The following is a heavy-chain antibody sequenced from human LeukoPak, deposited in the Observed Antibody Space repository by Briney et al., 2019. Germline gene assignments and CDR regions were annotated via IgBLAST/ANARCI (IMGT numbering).Heavy chain of an antibody. V-gene: IGHV3-11*01. CDR3: ASYSWELDYFDY. CDR2: ISSSGSTI. D-gene: IGHD1-26*01. J-gene: IGHJ4*02. Sequence: GGSLRLSCAASGFTFSDYYMSWIRQAPGKGLEWVSYISSSGSTIYSADSVKGRFTISRDNAKNSLFLQMNSLRAEDTAVYYRASYSWELDYFDYWGQGALVTVSS. CDR1: GFTFSDYY.